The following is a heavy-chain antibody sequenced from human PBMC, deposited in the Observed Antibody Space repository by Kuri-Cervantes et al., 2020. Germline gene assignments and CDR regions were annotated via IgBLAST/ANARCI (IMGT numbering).Heavy chain of an antibody. Sequence: GESLKISCAASGFTFSSYWMSWVRQAPGKGLEWVANIKQDGSEKYYVDSVKGRFTISRDNSKNTLYLQMNSLRAEDTAVYYCARAIVGAGVYYYYGMDVWGQGTTVTVSS. CDR3: ARAIVGAGVYYYYGMDV. J-gene: IGHJ6*02. CDR2: IKQDGSEK. CDR1: GFTFSSYW. D-gene: IGHD1-26*01. V-gene: IGHV3-7*03.